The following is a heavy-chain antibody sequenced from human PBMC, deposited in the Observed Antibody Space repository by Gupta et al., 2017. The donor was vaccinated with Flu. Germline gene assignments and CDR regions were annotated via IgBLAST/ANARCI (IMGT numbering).Heavy chain of an antibody. CDR1: GFTFSDYY. CDR2: ISSSSTYT. D-gene: IGHD3-10*01. V-gene: IGHV3-11*05. J-gene: IGHJ4*02. Sequence: QVQLVESGGGLVKPGGSLRLSCAASGFTFSDYYMSWIRQAPGKGLEWVSHISSSSTYTNYADSVKGRFTISRDNAKNSLYLQMNSLRAEDTAVYFCARDGYGSGSYAAFDYWGQGTLVTVSS. CDR3: ARDGYGSGSYAAFDY.